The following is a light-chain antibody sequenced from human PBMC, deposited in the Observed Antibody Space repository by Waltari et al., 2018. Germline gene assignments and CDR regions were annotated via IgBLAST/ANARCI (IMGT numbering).Light chain of an antibody. CDR2: EGT. J-gene: IGLJ1*01. V-gene: IGLV2-23*01. CDR3: CSYVSNTYV. Sequence: SCTGTTSDVWTYNLVSWYQQHPGKAPKLIIFEGTKRPSGVSNRFFASKSGNTASLTISGLQADDEADYHCCSYVSNTYVFGTGTKVTVL. CDR1: TSDVWTYNL.